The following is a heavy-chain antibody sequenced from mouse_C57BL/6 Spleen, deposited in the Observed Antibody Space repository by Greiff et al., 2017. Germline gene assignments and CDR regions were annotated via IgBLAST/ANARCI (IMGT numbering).Heavy chain of an antibody. Sequence: EVQLQQSGPELVKPGASVKISCKASGYTFTDYYMNWVKQSHGKSLEWIGDINPNNGGTSYNQKFKGKATLTVDKSSSTAYMELRSLTSEDSAVYYCARLGSYDFDYWGQGTTLTVSS. J-gene: IGHJ2*01. CDR1: GYTFTDYY. D-gene: IGHD1-1*01. CDR3: ARLGSYDFDY. V-gene: IGHV1-26*01. CDR2: INPNNGGT.